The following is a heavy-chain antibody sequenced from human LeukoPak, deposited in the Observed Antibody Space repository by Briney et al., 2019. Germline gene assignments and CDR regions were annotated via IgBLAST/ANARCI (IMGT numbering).Heavy chain of an antibody. V-gene: IGHV4-59*08. CDR2: IYYSGST. CDR1: GGSISSYY. CDR3: ARHGWDGSRFSY. J-gene: IGHJ4*02. Sequence: KSSETLSLTCTVSGGSISSYYWSWIRQPPGKGLEWIGYIYYSGSTNYNPSLESRVTISVDTSNNQFSLKLTSVTAADTAVYYCARHGWDGSRFSYWGQGTLVTVSS. D-gene: IGHD3-16*01.